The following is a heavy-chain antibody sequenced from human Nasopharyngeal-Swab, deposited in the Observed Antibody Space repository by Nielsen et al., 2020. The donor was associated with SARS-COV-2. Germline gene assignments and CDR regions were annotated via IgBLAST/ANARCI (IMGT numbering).Heavy chain of an antibody. V-gene: IGHV1-46*01. D-gene: IGHD2-2*03. Sequence: ASVKVSCKASGYTFTSYYMHWVRQAPGQGLEWMGIINPSGGSQSYAQKFQGRVTMTRDTSTSTVYMELSSLRSEDTAAYYCARGPPGYCSSTSCSYYYYYMDVWGKGTTVTVSS. J-gene: IGHJ6*03. CDR3: ARGPPGYCSSTSCSYYYYYMDV. CDR2: INPSGGSQ. CDR1: GYTFTSYY.